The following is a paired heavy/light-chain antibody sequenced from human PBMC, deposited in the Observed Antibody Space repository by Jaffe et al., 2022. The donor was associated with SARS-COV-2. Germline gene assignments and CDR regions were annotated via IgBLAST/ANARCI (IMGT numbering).Light chain of an antibody. Sequence: EIVLTQSPATLSLSPGERATLSCRASQSVRNNLAWYQQKPGQAPRLLIYDSSNRATGVPARFSGSGSGTDFTLTISSLEPEDFAVYYCQQRSNGPPTWTFGQGTKVEIK. V-gene: IGKV3-11*01. CDR2: DSS. J-gene: IGKJ1*01. CDR1: QSVRNN. CDR3: QQRSNGPPTWT.
Heavy chain of an antibody. J-gene: IGHJ3*02. V-gene: IGHV1-46*01. Sequence: QVQLVQSGAEVKKPGASVKVSCEASGYTFTSYYMHWVRQAPGQGLEWMGIIQPSSGITIYAQKLQGRLTMTRDTSTSTVYMELRGLRPEDTAVYFCARDPARPSAGDDDGFDMWGQGTMVTVSS. D-gene: IGHD4-17*01. CDR1: GYTFTSYY. CDR2: IQPSSGIT. CDR3: ARDPARPSAGDDDGFDM.